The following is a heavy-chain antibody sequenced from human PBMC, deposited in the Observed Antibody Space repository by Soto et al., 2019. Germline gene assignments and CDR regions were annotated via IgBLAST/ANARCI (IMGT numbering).Heavy chain of an antibody. Sequence: QVQLVQSGAEVKKPGASVKVSCKASGYTFTSYHITWVRQAPGQGLEWMGWISAYNGNTNYAQKLQGRVTMTTDTATSTAYLELRSRRTDDSAVHYCALNSPPPREWGQGTLVTVSS. CDR3: ALNSPPPRE. CDR2: ISAYNGNT. CDR1: GYTFTSYH. D-gene: IGHD2-21*01. V-gene: IGHV1-18*01. J-gene: IGHJ4*02.